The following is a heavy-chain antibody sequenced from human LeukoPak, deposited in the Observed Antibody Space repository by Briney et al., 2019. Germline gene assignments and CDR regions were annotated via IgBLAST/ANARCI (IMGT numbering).Heavy chain of an antibody. Sequence: PGGSLRLSCAASGFTFSSYAMHWVRQAPGKGLEYVSAISSNGGSTYYADSVKGRFTISRDNSKNTLFLQMNSLRPEDTGVYFCAKPSGNCVDYWGQGTLVTVSS. V-gene: IGHV3-64*04. CDR3: AKPSGNCVDY. CDR1: GFTFSSYA. J-gene: IGHJ4*02. D-gene: IGHD1-26*01. CDR2: ISSNGGST.